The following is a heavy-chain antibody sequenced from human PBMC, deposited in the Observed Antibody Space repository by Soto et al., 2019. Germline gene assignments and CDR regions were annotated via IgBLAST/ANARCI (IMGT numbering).Heavy chain of an antibody. CDR1: GFSFSSYA. CDR3: ARGGIPASGTVWNWFVL. CDR2: ISGSGEDS. V-gene: IGHV3-23*01. J-gene: IGHJ5*01. Sequence: EVQLLESGGDVVHPGGSLRLSCTASGFSFSSYALNWVRQAPGKGLEWISGISGSGEDSYYAGSAKGRSTISRDNSKSTLYLQIHSLRPADTAVYYCARGGIPASGTVWNWFVLWGQGTLVTVSS. D-gene: IGHD6-13*01.